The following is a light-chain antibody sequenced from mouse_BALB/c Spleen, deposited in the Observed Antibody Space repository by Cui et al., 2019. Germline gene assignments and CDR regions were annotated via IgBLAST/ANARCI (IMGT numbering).Light chain of an antibody. CDR2: SAS. V-gene: IGKV6-15*01. CDR1: QNVGTN. Sequence: DIVMTQSQKFMSTSVGDRVSVTCKASQNVGTNVAWYQQKPGQSPKALIYSASYRYSGVPGRFTGRGSGTDFTLTISNVQSEDLAEYFCQQYNSYPLTFGAGTKLELK. CDR3: QQYNSYPLT. J-gene: IGKJ5*01.